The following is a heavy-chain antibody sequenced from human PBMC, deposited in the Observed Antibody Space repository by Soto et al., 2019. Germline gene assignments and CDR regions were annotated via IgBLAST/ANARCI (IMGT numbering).Heavy chain of an antibody. J-gene: IGHJ4*02. Sequence: EVQLVESGGGLVQPGGSLRLSCAASGFTFRSYWMSWVRQAPGKGLEWVANIKQDGTEKNYVDSVRGRFTISRDNAKNSLDLQMNSLTAEDTAVYYCASVAIWGQGTLVTVSS. V-gene: IGHV3-7*01. CDR3: ASVAI. CDR1: GFTFRSYW. D-gene: IGHD5-12*01. CDR2: IKQDGTEK.